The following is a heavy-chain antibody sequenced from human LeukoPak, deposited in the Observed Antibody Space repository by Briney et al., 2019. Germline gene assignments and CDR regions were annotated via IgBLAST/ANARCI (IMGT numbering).Heavy chain of an antibody. CDR2: LKLYDGSI. Sequence: ASVKVSCKASGYSFIRYHIHWVRQAPGQGLEWMGVLKLYDGSISHAQKFQGRVTMTSDTSTSTVYMELSSLRSEDTAVYYCARDESYGLGHDYWGQGTLVTVSS. CDR3: ARDESYGLGHDY. CDR1: GYSFIRYH. J-gene: IGHJ4*02. D-gene: IGHD5-18*01. V-gene: IGHV1-46*01.